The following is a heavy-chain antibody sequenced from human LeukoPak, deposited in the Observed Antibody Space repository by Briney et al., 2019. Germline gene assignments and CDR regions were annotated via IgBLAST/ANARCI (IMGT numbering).Heavy chain of an antibody. V-gene: IGHV1-69*13. CDR2: IIPIFGTA. CDR3: ARVGSLRGSDYYYGMDV. Sequence: GASVKVSCKASGGTFSSYAISWVRQATGQGLEWMGGIIPIFGTANYAQKFQGRVTITADESTSTAYMELSSLRSEDTAVYYCARVGSLRGSDYYYGMDVWGKGTTVTVSS. CDR1: GGTFSSYA. J-gene: IGHJ6*04. D-gene: IGHD3-10*01.